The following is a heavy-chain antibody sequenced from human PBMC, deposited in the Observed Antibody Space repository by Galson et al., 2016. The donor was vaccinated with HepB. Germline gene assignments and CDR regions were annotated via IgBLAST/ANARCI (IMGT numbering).Heavy chain of an antibody. CDR3: ARDLEAAPGSLGLDF. V-gene: IGHV3-7*03. CDR2: IKQDGTEK. CDR1: AFTFRSFW. D-gene: IGHD6-13*01. Sequence: SLRLSCAASAFTFRSFWMSWVRQAPGKGLEWVANIKQDGTEKYYMDSVKGRFTISRDNAKNSLYLQMNSLRADDTAVYYCARDLEAAPGSLGLDFWGQGTLVTVSS. J-gene: IGHJ4*02.